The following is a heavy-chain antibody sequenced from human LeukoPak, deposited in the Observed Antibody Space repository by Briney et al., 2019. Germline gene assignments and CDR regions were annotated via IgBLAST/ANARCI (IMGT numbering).Heavy chain of an antibody. J-gene: IGHJ4*02. Sequence: GGSLRLSCAASGFTFDDYAMHWVRQAPGKGLEWVSGISWNSGSIGYADSVKGRFTISRDNAKNSLYLQMNSLRAEDTALYYCAKGGDYGDYNPVYWGQGTLATVSS. CDR3: AKGGDYGDYNPVY. CDR1: GFTFDDYA. CDR2: ISWNSGSI. D-gene: IGHD4-17*01. V-gene: IGHV3-9*01.